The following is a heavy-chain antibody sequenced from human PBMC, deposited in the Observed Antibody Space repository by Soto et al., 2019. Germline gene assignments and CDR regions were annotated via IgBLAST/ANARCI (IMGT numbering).Heavy chain of an antibody. CDR3: ARVPEGYCRSTSCYASRYYYYYGMDV. Sequence: GESLKISCKGSGYSFTSYWIGWVRQMPGKGLEWMGIIYPGDSDTRYSPSFQGQVTISADKSISTAYLQWSSLKASDTAMYYCARVPEGYCRSTSCYASRYYYYYGMDVWGQGTTVTVSS. V-gene: IGHV5-51*01. CDR2: IYPGDSDT. J-gene: IGHJ6*02. D-gene: IGHD2-2*01. CDR1: GYSFTSYW.